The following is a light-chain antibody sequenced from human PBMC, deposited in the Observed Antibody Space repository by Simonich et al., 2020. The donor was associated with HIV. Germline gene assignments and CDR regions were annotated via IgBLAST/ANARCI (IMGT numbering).Light chain of an antibody. V-gene: IGKV3-20*01. Sequence: EIVFTQSSGTLSLSPGARATPSCRASQSLSSNYLAWYQQKPGLAPRLLIYGASSRITGIPDRLSGSGSGTDFTLTISRLEPEEFAVYYCQQFGNSPPSITVGQGTRLEIK. CDR3: QQFGNSPPSIT. CDR1: QSLSSNY. CDR2: GAS. J-gene: IGKJ5*01.